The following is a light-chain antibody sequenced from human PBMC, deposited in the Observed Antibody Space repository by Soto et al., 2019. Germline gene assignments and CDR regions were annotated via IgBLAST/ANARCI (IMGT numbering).Light chain of an antibody. CDR1: QRISGW. Sequence: DIQMTQSPSTLSASVGVTVTITCRDSQRISGWLAWHQQKPGKAPKLLIYDASALKRAVPPRFSGSRSGTEFTLTFSNLQPHDFATYYCQQYDSFSVTFGQGTNVDI. CDR3: QQYDSFSVT. J-gene: IGKJ1*01. V-gene: IGKV1-5*01. CDR2: DAS.